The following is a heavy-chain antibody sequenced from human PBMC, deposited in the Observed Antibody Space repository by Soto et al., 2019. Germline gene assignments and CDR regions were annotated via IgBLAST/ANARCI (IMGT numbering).Heavy chain of an antibody. CDR3: AREDITIFGVVIYYYYSCMDV. D-gene: IGHD3-3*01. J-gene: IGHJ6*04. V-gene: IGHV1-69*13. CDR1: GGTFSSYA. CDR2: IIPIFGTA. Sequence: SVKVSCKASGGTFSSYAISWVRQAPGQGLEWMGGIIPIFGTANYAQKFQGRVTITADESTSTAYMELSSLRSEDTAVYYCAREDITIFGVVIYYYYSCMDVWCKGIMV.